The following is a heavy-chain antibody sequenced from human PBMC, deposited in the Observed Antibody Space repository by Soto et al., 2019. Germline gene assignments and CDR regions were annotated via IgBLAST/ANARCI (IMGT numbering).Heavy chain of an antibody. D-gene: IGHD4-17*01. V-gene: IGHV4-34*01. CDR3: ARGYGYFRQ. CDR2: ISQVGRA. Sequence: SETLSLTCDVSGDSFSGYFCNWLRQPPGKGLEWIGEISQVGRARYNPSLEPRITISVDTSKPQFSLNLTSVTDADTAVYYWARGYGYFRQGGQGALVTVSS. CDR1: GDSFSGYF. J-gene: IGHJ4*02.